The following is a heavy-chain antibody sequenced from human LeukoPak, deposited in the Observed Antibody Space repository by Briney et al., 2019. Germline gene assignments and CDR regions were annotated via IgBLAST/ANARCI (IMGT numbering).Heavy chain of an antibody. Sequence: GGSLRLSCAASGFTFNNAWMNWVRQAPGKGPEWVGRIKSKTDGGTTDYAAPVKGRFTISRDDSKNTVYLQMNSLKTEDTAVYYCTTWGYDFWRSRNYLDVWGQGTTVTVSS. CDR1: GFTFNNAW. CDR2: IKSKTDGGTT. J-gene: IGHJ6*02. CDR3: TTWGYDFWRSRNYLDV. V-gene: IGHV3-15*07. D-gene: IGHD3-3*01.